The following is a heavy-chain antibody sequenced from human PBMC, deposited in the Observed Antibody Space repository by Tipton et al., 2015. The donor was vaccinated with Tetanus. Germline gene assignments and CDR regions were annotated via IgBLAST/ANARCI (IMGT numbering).Heavy chain of an antibody. J-gene: IGHJ4*02. Sequence: QLVQSGAVVEKPGASVKVSCKASGYTFTSYGISWVRQAPGQGLEWMGWISAYNGNTNYAQKLQGRVTMTTDTSTSTAYMGLRSLRSDDTAVYYCASVREWSSSSGLVYWGQGTLVTVSS. CDR1: GYTFTSYG. CDR3: ASVREWSSSSGLVY. D-gene: IGHD6-6*01. CDR2: ISAYNGNT. V-gene: IGHV1-18*01.